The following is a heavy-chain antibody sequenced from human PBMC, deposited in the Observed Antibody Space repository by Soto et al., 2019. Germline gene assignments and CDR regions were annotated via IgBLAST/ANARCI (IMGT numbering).Heavy chain of an antibody. CDR1: GYRFTDYW. CDR2: IDPDDSEV. Sequence: EVQLVQSGAEVEKPGKSLKISCKGSGYRFTDYWIGWVRQMPGKGLEWVGIIDPDDSEVRYSPSFEGQVTISADKSITTAYLQWRSLKASDTAMYYCVRKGRHSSDYAFEMWGQGAMVTVSS. CDR3: VRKGRHSSDYAFEM. J-gene: IGHJ3*02. V-gene: IGHV5-51*01. D-gene: IGHD6-6*01.